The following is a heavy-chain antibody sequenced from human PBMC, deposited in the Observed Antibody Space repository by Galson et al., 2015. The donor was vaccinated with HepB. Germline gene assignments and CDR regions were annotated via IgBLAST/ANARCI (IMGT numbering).Heavy chain of an antibody. D-gene: IGHD1-26*01. CDR3: TTVSYSGSYYYPYYFDY. Sequence: SLRLSCAASGFTFSNAWMSWVRQAPGKGLEWVGRIKSKTDGGTTDYAAPVKGRFTISRDDSKNTLYLQMNSLKTEDTAVCYCTTVSYSGSYYYPYYFDYWGQGTLVTVSS. CDR1: GFTFSNAW. V-gene: IGHV3-15*01. J-gene: IGHJ4*02. CDR2: IKSKTDGGTT.